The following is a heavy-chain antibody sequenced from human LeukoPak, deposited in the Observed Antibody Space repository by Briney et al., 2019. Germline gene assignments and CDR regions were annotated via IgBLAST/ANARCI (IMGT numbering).Heavy chain of an antibody. V-gene: IGHV3-30-3*01. J-gene: IGHJ6*02. D-gene: IGHD3-22*01. CDR2: ISYDGSNK. CDR3: ARVHYDSSGYYYSYYYYGMDV. CDR1: GFTFSSYA. Sequence: PGGSLRLSCAASGFTFSSYAMPWVRQAPGKGLEWVAVISYDGSNKYYADSVKGRFTISRDNSKNTLYLQMNSLRAEDTAVYYCARVHYDSSGYYYSYYYYGMDVWGQGTTVTVSS.